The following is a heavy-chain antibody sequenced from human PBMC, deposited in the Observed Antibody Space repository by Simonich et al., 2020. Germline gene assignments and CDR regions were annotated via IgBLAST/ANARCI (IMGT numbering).Heavy chain of an antibody. CDR2: NKLNSGGT. Sequence: QVQLVQSGAEVKKPGASVKVSCKASGYTFTGYYMHWVRQAPGKGLGGMGRNKLNSGGTNYAQKFQGRGTMTRDTSISTAYMELSRLRSDDTAVYYCARDTFLGYCSSTSCYDAFDIWGQGTMVTVSS. D-gene: IGHD2-2*01. CDR3: ARDTFLGYCSSTSCYDAFDI. J-gene: IGHJ3*02. CDR1: GYTFTGYY. V-gene: IGHV1-2*06.